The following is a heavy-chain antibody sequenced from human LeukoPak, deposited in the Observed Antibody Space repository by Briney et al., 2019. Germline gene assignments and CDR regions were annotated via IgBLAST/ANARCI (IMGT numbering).Heavy chain of an antibody. CDR3: ARYCSSSTCQGSSYYFGMDV. CDR2: ISGSGYTT. D-gene: IGHD2-2*01. J-gene: IGHJ6*02. V-gene: IGHV3-23*01. Sequence: GGSLRLSCAASGFNFSTYAMNWVRQGPGKGLEWVATISGSGYTTYYADSVKGRFTISRDNSKNMLFLQMDSLRAEDTAVFFCARYCSSSTCQGSSYYFGMDVWGQGTTVTVSS. CDR1: GFNFSTYA.